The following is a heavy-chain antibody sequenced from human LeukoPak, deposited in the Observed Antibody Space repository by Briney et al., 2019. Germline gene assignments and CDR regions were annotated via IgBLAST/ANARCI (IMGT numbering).Heavy chain of an antibody. CDR3: ASSYLYYYYYYMDA. V-gene: IGHV4-39*07. CDR2: IYYSGST. D-gene: IGHD2-2*02. Sequence: SETLSLTCTVSGDSISSSSYYWDWIRQPPGKGLEWIGSIYYSGSTYYNPSLKSRVTISVDTSKNQFSPKLSSVTAADTAVYYCASSYLYYYYYYMDAWGKGTTVTVSS. CDR1: GDSISSSSYY. J-gene: IGHJ6*03.